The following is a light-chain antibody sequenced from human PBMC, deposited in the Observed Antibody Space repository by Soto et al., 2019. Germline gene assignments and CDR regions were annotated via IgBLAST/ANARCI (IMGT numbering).Light chain of an antibody. CDR3: QQRSNLLT. CDR2: EAS. J-gene: IGKJ4*01. Sequence: EIVLTQSPDTLSLSPGERATLSCRASQSVSSYLAWYQQKPGQAPRLLIYEASNRATGIPARFSGSGSGTDFTLTISSLEPEDFAVYYCQQRSNLLTFGGGTKVEMK. CDR1: QSVSSY. V-gene: IGKV3-11*01.